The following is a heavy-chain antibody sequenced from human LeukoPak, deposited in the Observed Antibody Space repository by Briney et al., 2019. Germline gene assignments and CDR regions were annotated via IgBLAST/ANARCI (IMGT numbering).Heavy chain of an antibody. CDR3: VTGSGFAY. CDR2: INSDGSTI. J-gene: IGHJ4*02. V-gene: IGHV3-74*01. D-gene: IGHD6-19*01. CDR1: GFTVSHNY. Sequence: PGGSLRLSCAASGFTVSHNYMTWVRQAPGEGLVWVSFINSDGSTITYADSVKGRFTTSRDNAKNTLYLQMNSLRAADTAVYYCVTGSGFAYWGQGTLVTVSS.